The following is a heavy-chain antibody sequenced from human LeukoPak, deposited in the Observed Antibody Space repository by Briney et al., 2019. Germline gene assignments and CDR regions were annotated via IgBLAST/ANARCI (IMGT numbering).Heavy chain of an antibody. CDR2: ISYEGSNK. CDR3: ARRAVGGQRSGYFDY. D-gene: IGHD6-19*01. Sequence: GRSLRLSCAASGFTLSSYAMQWVRQAPGKGLEWVAGISYEGSNKYDADSVKGRFTITRDNSKNTLHLQRNSLRAEDTAVYYCARRAVGGQRSGYFDYWGQGTLVTVS. V-gene: IGHV3-30-3*01. CDR1: GFTLSSYA. J-gene: IGHJ4*02.